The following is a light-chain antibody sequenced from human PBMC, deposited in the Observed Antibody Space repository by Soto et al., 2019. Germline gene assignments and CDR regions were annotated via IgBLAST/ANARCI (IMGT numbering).Light chain of an antibody. Sequence: QSVLTQPPSVSGAPGQRVTISCTGSSSYIGAGYDVHWYQQLPGTAPKLLIYGNSNRPSGVPDRFSGSKSGTSASLAITGLQAEDEADYYCQSYDSRLSGLVFGTGTKVTVL. J-gene: IGLJ1*01. CDR1: SSYIGAGYD. V-gene: IGLV1-40*01. CDR3: QSYDSRLSGLV. CDR2: GNS.